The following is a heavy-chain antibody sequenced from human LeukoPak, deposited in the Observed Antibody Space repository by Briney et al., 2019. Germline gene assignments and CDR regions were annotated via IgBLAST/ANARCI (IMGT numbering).Heavy chain of an antibody. CDR2: ISSSSSTI. CDR3: AREGVYSSGWPYYFDY. CDR1: GFTFSSYS. V-gene: IGHV3-48*04. D-gene: IGHD6-19*01. Sequence: PGGSLRLSCAASGFTFSSYSMNWVRQAPGKGLEWVSYISSSSSTIYYADSVKGRFTISRDNAKNSLYLQMNSLRAEDTAVYYCAREGVYSSGWPYYFDYWGQGTLVTVFS. J-gene: IGHJ4*02.